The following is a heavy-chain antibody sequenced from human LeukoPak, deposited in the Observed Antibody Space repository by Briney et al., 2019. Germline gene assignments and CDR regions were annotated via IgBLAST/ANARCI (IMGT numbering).Heavy chain of an antibody. D-gene: IGHD3-16*01. V-gene: IGHV3-23*01. CDR1: GFTFSSYA. CDR2: INRNGGST. CDR3: AKGSYGGRPYYFDY. Sequence: GGSLRLSCAISGFTFSSYAMGWVRQAPGKGLEWVSAINRNGGSTNHADSVKGRFTISRDNSKNTVYLQMDSLRAEDSAIYYCAKGSYGGRPYYFDYWGQGALVTVSS. J-gene: IGHJ4*02.